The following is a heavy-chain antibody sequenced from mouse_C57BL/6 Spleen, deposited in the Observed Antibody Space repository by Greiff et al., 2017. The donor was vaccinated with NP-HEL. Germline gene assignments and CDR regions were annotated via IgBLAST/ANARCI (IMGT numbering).Heavy chain of an antibody. CDR1: GFTFSSYA. CDR2: ISSGGDYI. D-gene: IGHD1-1*02. J-gene: IGHJ1*03. CDR3: TIGGYYWYFDV. Sequence: EVKLMESGEGLVKPGGSLKLSCAASGFTFSSYAMSWVRQTPEKRLEWVAYISSGGDYIYYADTVKGRFTISRDNARNTLYLQIHSLKSEDTAMYYCTIGGYYWYFDVWGTGSTVTVSS. V-gene: IGHV5-9-1*02.